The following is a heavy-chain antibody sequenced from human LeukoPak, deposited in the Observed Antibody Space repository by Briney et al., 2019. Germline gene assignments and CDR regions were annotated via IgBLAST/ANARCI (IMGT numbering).Heavy chain of an antibody. CDR2: IYYSGST. CDR3: ARHFLGGSGSYYGY. D-gene: IGHD3-10*01. V-gene: IGHV4-39*01. J-gene: IGHJ4*02. CDR1: AGSISSSSYY. Sequence: SETLSLTCTVSAGSISSSSYYWGWIRQPPGKGLEWIGSIYYSGSTYYNPSLKSRVTISVDTSKNQFSLKLSSVTAADTAVYYCARHFLGGSGSYYGYWGQGALVTVSS.